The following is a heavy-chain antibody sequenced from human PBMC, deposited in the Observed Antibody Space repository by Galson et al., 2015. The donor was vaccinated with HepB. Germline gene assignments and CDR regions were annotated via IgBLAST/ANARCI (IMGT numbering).Heavy chain of an antibody. CDR2: IYSGSDT. Sequence: SLRLSCAASGFTVSSNYMSWVRQAPGKGLEWVSVIYSGSDTYYADSVKGRFTISRDNSKNTLYLQMNSLRADDTAVYYCARGRSGYYFDYWGQRIVVTVSS. J-gene: IGHJ4*02. CDR1: GFTVSSNY. V-gene: IGHV3-53*01. CDR3: ARGRSGYYFDY.